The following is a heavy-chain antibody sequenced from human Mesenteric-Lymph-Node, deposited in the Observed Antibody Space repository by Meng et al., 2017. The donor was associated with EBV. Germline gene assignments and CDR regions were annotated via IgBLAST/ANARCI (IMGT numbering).Heavy chain of an antibody. CDR1: GATFSTHA. V-gene: IGHV1-69*01. Sequence: QGQLVQSGAEVKKAGSSVKVSCKASGATFSTHAINWVRQAPGQGLEWMGGIIPMFGTPTYSQKFQARVTITAHESPTTAYMELSSLRFEDTAVYYCAGGREETSTPDFDYWGQGTLVTVSS. J-gene: IGHJ4*02. CDR2: IIPMFGTP. D-gene: IGHD3-16*01. CDR3: AGGREETSTPDFDY.